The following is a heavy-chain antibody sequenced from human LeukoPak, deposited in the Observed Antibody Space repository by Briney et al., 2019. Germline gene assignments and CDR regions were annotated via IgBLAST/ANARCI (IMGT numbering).Heavy chain of an antibody. CDR2: MNPNSGNT. Sequence: ASVKVSCKASGYTFTSYDINWVRQATGQGLEWMGWMNPNSGNTGYAQKFQGRVTMTRNTSISTAYMELSSLRSEHTAVYYCARARGGSRYFQHWGQGTLVTVSS. CDR1: GYTFTSYD. J-gene: IGHJ1*01. D-gene: IGHD2-15*01. V-gene: IGHV1-8*01. CDR3: ARARGGSRYFQH.